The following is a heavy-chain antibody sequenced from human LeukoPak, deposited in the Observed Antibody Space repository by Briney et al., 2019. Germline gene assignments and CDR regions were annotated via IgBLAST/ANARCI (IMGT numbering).Heavy chain of an antibody. CDR1: GFSFDRYS. J-gene: IGHJ4*02. CDR3: ARDRIVVVTAAFDF. CDR2: ISRGGTNI. Sequence: PGGSLRLSCAASGFSFDRYSMYWVRQAPGKGLEWVASISRGGTNIYYADSVEGRFVISRDDSNNSLILQMNSLTAEDSAVYYCARDRIVVVTAAFDFWGQGTLVTVSS. D-gene: IGHD2-21*02. V-gene: IGHV3-21*01.